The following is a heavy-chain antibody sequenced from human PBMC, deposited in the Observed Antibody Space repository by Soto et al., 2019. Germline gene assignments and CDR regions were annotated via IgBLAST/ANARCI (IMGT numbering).Heavy chain of an antibody. J-gene: IGHJ5*02. CDR1: GYTFTSYD. CDR3: ARGRDIVVVVDTNWFDP. D-gene: IGHD2-15*01. V-gene: IGHV1-8*01. Sequence: ASVKVSCKASGYTFTSYDINWVRQATGQVLEWMGWMNPNSGNTGYAQKFQGRVTMTRNTSISTAYMELSSLRSEDTAVYYCARGRDIVVVVDTNWFDPWGQGTLVTVSS. CDR2: MNPNSGNT.